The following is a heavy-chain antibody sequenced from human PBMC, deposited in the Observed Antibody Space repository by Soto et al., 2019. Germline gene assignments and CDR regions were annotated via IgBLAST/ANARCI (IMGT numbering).Heavy chain of an antibody. J-gene: IGHJ5*02. V-gene: IGHV3-21*01. D-gene: IGHD6-13*01. Sequence: PVVSLRVSCAAAGFTFLSFTMNWVRQAPGKGLEWVSTISSNSAYIYYTDALRGRFTISRDNAKNSLHLQMNSLRAEGTAVYYCTRDASRDSSARGWFDPWGPGTLVTVSS. CDR3: TRDASRDSSARGWFDP. CDR1: GFTFLSFT. CDR2: ISSNSAYI.